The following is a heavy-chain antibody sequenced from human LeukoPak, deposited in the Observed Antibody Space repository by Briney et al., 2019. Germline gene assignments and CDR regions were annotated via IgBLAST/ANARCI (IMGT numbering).Heavy chain of an antibody. V-gene: IGHV3-23*01. CDR3: AKATETLGN. CDR1: GFTFSNYA. J-gene: IGHJ4*02. CDR2: ISNSDGNT. D-gene: IGHD1-26*01. Sequence: GGSLRLSCAASGFTFSNYAMSWVRQAPGKGLEWVSTISNSDGNTYYADSVKGRFTISRDNSKNTLYLQMNSLTAEDTAIYYSAKATETLGNWGQGTLVTVSS.